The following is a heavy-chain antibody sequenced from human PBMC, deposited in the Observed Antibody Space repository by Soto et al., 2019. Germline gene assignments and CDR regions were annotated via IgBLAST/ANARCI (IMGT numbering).Heavy chain of an antibody. V-gene: IGHV4-59*01. J-gene: IGHJ4*02. CDR3: ARHLLYVSGYDLGGYDY. CDR1: GGSISSYY. D-gene: IGHD5-12*01. Sequence: KPSETLSLTCTVSGGSISSYYWSWIRQPPGKGLEWIGYIYYSGSTNYNPSLKSRVTISVDTSKNQFSLKLSSVTAADTAVCYCARHLLYVSGYDLGGYDYWGQGTLVTVSS. CDR2: IYYSGST.